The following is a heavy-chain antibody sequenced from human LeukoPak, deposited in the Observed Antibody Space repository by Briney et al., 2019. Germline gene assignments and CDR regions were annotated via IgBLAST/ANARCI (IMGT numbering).Heavy chain of an antibody. CDR1: GYTFITYY. Sequence: GSVKVSCKTSGYTFITYYIHWLRQAPGQGLERMGRINSNTGDTNYAQNFQGRVTMARDTSISTAYMELSRLMSDDTAVYYCAREGGHGYNFPDFDYWGQGTLVTVSS. CDR3: AREGGHGYNFPDFDY. D-gene: IGHD5-24*01. V-gene: IGHV1-2*06. CDR2: INSNTGDT. J-gene: IGHJ4*02.